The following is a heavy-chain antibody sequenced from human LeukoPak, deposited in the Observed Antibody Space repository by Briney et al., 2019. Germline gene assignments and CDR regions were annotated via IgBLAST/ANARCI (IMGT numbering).Heavy chain of an antibody. Sequence: SEPLSLTCSVCGGSISSSSYYWRWIRQPPGKGREWIGRIYYSGSTYYNPSLKRRVNIYVDTSKNQFSLKLSSVTAADTAVDYCARIYSSSWTVYCYFDLWGRGTLVTVSS. CDR2: IYYSGST. J-gene: IGHJ2*01. V-gene: IGHV4-39*01. CDR1: GGSISSSSYY. CDR3: ARIYSSSWTVYCYFDL. D-gene: IGHD6-13*01.